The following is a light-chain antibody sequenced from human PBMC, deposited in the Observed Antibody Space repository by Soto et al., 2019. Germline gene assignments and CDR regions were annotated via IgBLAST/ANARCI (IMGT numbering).Light chain of an antibody. J-gene: IGKJ5*01. CDR1: QSVRSSY. CDR2: GAS. CDR3: QQYGSSPAIT. V-gene: IGKV3-20*01. Sequence: EIVLTQSPGTLSLSPGERVTLSCRASQSVRSSYLAWYQQKPGQAPRLLIYGASSRATGIPDRFSGSGSGTDFTLTISRLEPEDFAVYYCQQYGSSPAITFGQGTRLEIK.